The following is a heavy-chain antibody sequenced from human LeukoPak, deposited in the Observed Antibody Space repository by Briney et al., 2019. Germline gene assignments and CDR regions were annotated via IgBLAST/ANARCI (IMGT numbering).Heavy chain of an antibody. CDR2: IKPYGSEK. J-gene: IGHJ4*02. V-gene: IGHV3-7*01. Sequence: RKWLESVATIKPYGSEKYYIDSVKGRFTISRDNAKSSLYLQMNSLRAEDTGVYFCARMSSYCDYWGQGTLVTVSS. D-gene: IGHD2-2*01. CDR3: ARMSSYCDY.